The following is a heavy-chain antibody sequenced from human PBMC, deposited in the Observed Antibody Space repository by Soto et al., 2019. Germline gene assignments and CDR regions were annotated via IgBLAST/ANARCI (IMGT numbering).Heavy chain of an antibody. V-gene: IGHV3-48*02. D-gene: IGHD3-16*01. CDR2: IDYSSETI. CDR3: ARLYYDYV. CDR1: GHTFGTYS. Sequence: EMQLVESGGGFVQPGGSLRLSCAASGHTFGTYSMNWVRQAPGKGLEWIAYIDYSSETIFYADSVKGRFTISRDNAKNSLYLQMNSLRDEDTAVYYCARLYYDYVWGQGTTVTVSS. J-gene: IGHJ6*02.